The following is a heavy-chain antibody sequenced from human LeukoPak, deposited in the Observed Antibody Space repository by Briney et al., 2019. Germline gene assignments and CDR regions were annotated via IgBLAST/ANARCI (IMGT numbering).Heavy chain of an antibody. CDR1: GGSFSGYY. V-gene: IGHV4-59*08. Sequence: SETLSLTCAVYGGSFSGYYWSWIRQPPGKGLEWIGYIYYSGSTNYNPSLKSRVSISLDTSKNQFSLKLSSVTAADTAVYYCARSEGRFFDLWGRGTLVTVSS. CDR3: ARSEGRFFDL. J-gene: IGHJ2*01. CDR2: IYYSGST.